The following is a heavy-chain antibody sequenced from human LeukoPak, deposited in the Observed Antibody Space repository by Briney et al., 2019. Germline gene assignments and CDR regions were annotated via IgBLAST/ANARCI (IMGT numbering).Heavy chain of an antibody. CDR1: GYTFTVYY. D-gene: IGHD1-7*01. V-gene: IGHV1-2*02. Sequence: ASVKVSFTASGYTFTVYYMHWVRQAPGQGLEWMGWINPNSGGTNYAQKFQGRVTMTRDTSISTAYMELSRLRSDDTAVYYCARVDNWNYNYWGQGTLVTVSS. CDR3: ARVDNWNYNY. CDR2: INPNSGGT. J-gene: IGHJ4*02.